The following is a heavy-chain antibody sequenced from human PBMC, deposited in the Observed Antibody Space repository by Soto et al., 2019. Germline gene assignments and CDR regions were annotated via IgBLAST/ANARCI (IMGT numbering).Heavy chain of an antibody. J-gene: IGHJ6*02. CDR2: MNPDNGNT. V-gene: IGHV1-8*01. CDR3: ARGSVGANQGTYNYGIDI. CDR1: GYTLSRYD. D-gene: IGHD1-26*01. Sequence: ASVKVSCKASGYTLSRYDINWVRQATGQGLEWMGWMNPDNGNTDYAHKFQGRVTMTRTTSIATAYMELSSLRSDVTAVYYCARGSVGANQGTYNYGIDIWGQ.